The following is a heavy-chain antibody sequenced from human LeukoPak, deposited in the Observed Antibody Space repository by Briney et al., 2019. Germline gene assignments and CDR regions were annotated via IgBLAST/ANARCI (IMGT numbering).Heavy chain of an antibody. V-gene: IGHV3-74*01. D-gene: IGHD3-3*01. CDR3: ARSATDAFDI. Sequence: PGGSLRLSCAASGFTFSSYSMNWVRQAPGKGLVWVSHMNGDGTSISYADSVKGRFTISRDNAKNTLYLQMNRLKAEDTAVYYCARSATDAFDIWGQGTMVTVSS. CDR2: MNGDGTSI. J-gene: IGHJ3*02. CDR1: GFTFSSYS.